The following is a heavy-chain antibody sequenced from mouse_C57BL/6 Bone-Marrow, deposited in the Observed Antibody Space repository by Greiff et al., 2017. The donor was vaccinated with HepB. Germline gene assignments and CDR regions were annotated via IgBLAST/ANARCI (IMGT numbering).Heavy chain of an antibody. CDR2: INPSTGGT. Sequence: EVQRVESGPELVKPGASVKISCKASGYSFTGYYMNWVKQSPEKSLEWIGEINPSTGGTTYNQKFKAKATLTVDKSSSTAYMQLKSLTSEDSAVYYCATGRGFAYWGQGTLVTVSA. D-gene: IGHD4-1*01. CDR1: GYSFTGYY. CDR3: ATGRGFAY. J-gene: IGHJ3*01. V-gene: IGHV1-42*01.